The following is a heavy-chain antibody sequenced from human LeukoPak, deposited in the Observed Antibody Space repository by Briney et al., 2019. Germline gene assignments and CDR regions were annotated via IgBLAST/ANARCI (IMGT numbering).Heavy chain of an antibody. CDR2: IYSGGST. D-gene: IGHD1-26*01. CDR1: GFTFSSYG. Sequence: GRSLRLSCAASGFTFSSYGMHWVRQAPGKGLEWVSVIYSGGSTYYADSVKGRFTISRDNSKNTLYLQMNSLRAEDTAVYYCARSGAFNYGMDVWGQGTTVTVSS. CDR3: ARSGAFNYGMDV. V-gene: IGHV3-53*01. J-gene: IGHJ6*02.